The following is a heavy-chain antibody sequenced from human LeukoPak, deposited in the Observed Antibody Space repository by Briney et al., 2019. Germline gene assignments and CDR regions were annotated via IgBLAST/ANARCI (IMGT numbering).Heavy chain of an antibody. CDR1: GYTFTGYY. CDR2: INPDSGGT. Sequence: ASEKVSCKASGYTFTGYYMHWGRQAPGQGLEWMWWINPDSGGTNYAQKFQGRVTMTRDTSISTDYMALSRLTSDRAAMFYCARGRIYYGSGTDAFDIWGQGTMVTVSS. CDR3: ARGRIYYGSGTDAFDI. V-gene: IGHV1-2*02. D-gene: IGHD3-10*01. J-gene: IGHJ3*02.